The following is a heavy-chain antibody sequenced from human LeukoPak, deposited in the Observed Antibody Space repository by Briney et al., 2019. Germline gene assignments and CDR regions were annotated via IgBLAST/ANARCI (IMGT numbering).Heavy chain of an antibody. J-gene: IGHJ6*03. Sequence: GGSLRLSCAASGFTFSSYSMNWDRQAPGKGLEWVSSISSSSSYIYYADSVKGRFTISRDNAKNSLYLQMNSLRAEDTAVYYCARRRGLGYYYMDVWGKGTTVTVSS. V-gene: IGHV3-21*01. CDR1: GFTFSSYS. CDR3: ARRRGLGYYYMDV. CDR2: ISSSSSYI.